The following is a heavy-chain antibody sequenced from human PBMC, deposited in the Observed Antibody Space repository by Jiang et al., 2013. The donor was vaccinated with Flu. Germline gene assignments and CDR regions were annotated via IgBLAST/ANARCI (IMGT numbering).Heavy chain of an antibody. V-gene: IGHV4-59*07. CDR1: GGSITTYS. D-gene: IGHD6-6*01. CDR2: IDYSGDT. Sequence: GPGLVKPSDTLSLTCTVSGGSITTYSWSWIRQSPGKGLEWIGSIDYSGDTNYNPSLKSRVTISVDTSKNQFSLNLRSVTAADTAMYYCASNVAARPRWALGYYYGMNVWGQGTTVTVSS. J-gene: IGHJ6*02. CDR3: ASNVAARPRWALGYYYGMNV.